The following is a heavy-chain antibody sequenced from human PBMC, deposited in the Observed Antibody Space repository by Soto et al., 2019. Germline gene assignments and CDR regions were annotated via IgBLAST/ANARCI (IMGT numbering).Heavy chain of an antibody. CDR1: GFTFSSYS. J-gene: IGHJ4*02. CDR3: ARGLGGVVGAAYFDY. D-gene: IGHD1-26*01. Sequence: GSLRLSCAASGFTFSSYSMNWVRQAPGKGLEWVSSISSSSSYIYYADSVKGRFTISRDNAKNSLYLQMNSLRAEDTAVYYCARGLGGVVGAAYFDYWGQGTLVTVSS. CDR2: ISSSSSYI. V-gene: IGHV3-21*01.